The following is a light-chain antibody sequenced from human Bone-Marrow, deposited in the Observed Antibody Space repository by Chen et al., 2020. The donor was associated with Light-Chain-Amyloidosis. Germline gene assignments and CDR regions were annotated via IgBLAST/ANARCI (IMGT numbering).Light chain of an antibody. V-gene: IGKV1-33*01. CDR1: QDISNY. Sequence: DIQMTQSPSSLSASVGDRVTITCQASQDISNYLNWYQQKPGKAPKLLIHYASNLETGVPSRFSGEGSGTDFTLTISSLQPEDFATYYCQKYDDLPPYTFGPGTKLEMK. J-gene: IGKJ2*01. CDR2: YAS. CDR3: QKYDDLPPYT.